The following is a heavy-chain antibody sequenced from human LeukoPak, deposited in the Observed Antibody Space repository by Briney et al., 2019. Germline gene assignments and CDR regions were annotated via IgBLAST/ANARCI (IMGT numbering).Heavy chain of an antibody. V-gene: IGHV3-74*01. Sequence: PGGSLRLSCAASGFTFSSYWMHWVRQAPGKGPVWVERTNRDGSSTAYADSVKGRFTISKDNAKNTLYLLMNSLRAEDTAVYYCARDSVEWYIFDYWGQGTLVTVSS. CDR3: ARDSVEWYIFDY. J-gene: IGHJ4*02. CDR2: TNRDGSST. D-gene: IGHD3-3*01. CDR1: GFTFSSYW.